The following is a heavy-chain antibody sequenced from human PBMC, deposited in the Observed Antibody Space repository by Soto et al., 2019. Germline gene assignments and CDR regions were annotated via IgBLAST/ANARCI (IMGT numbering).Heavy chain of an antibody. CDR2: ISNNGVST. D-gene: IGHD2-2*01. Sequence: EVQLVESGGILVQPGGSLRLSCVASGFSFSNYAMHWVRQAPGKGLEYVSAISNNGVSTYYANSVKCRFIISRDNSKNTLYLQMGSLRAEDMAVYYCARGDPYQLFSDFDYWGQGTLVTVSS. J-gene: IGHJ4*02. V-gene: IGHV3-64*01. CDR1: GFSFSNYA. CDR3: ARGDPYQLFSDFDY.